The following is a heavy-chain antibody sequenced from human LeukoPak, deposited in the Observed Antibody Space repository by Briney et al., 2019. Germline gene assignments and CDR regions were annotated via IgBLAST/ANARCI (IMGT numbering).Heavy chain of an antibody. CDR2: IYYSGST. V-gene: IGHV4-59*01. Sequence: SETLSPTCTVPGGSISSYYWSWIRQPPGKGLEWIGYIYYSGSTNYNPSLKSRVTISVDTSKNQFSLKLSSVTAADTAVYYCARVVADYVWGSYRRNWFDPWGQGTLVTVSS. J-gene: IGHJ5*02. D-gene: IGHD3-16*02. CDR3: ARVVADYVWGSYRRNWFDP. CDR1: GGSISSYY.